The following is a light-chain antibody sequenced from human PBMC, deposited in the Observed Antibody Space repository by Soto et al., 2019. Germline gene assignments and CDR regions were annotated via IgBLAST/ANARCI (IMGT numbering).Light chain of an antibody. CDR3: QQRSNWSWT. CDR2: DAS. Sequence: EIVFTQSPATLSLTPGERATLSCRASQSVSSYLAWYQQKPGQAPRLLIYDASNSATGIPARFSGSGSGTDFTLTISSLEPEDFAVYYCQQRSNWSWTFGQGTKV. J-gene: IGKJ1*01. V-gene: IGKV3-11*01. CDR1: QSVSSY.